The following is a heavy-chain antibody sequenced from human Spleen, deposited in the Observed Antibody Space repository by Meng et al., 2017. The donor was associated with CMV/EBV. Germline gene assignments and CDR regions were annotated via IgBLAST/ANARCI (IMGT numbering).Heavy chain of an antibody. CDR2: ISYEGSTK. J-gene: IGHJ4*02. CDR3: AKDSERWLQSVLDY. CDR1: GFTFSNYG. V-gene: IGHV3-33*06. D-gene: IGHD5-24*01. Sequence: SLSLTCAASGFTFSNYGMHWVRQAPGKGLEWVALISYEGSTKHYADSVKGRFTISRDNAKKTLYLQMDSLRAEDTAVYYCAKDSERWLQSVLDYWGQGTMVTVSS.